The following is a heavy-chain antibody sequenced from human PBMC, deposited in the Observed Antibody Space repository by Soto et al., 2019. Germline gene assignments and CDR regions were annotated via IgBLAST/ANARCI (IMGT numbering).Heavy chain of an antibody. V-gene: IGHV1-2*02. J-gene: IGHJ4*02. CDR1: GYTFTGYY. Sequence: QVQLVQSGAEVKKPGASVKVSCKASGYTFTGYYMHWVRQAPGQGLEWMGWINPNSGGTNYAQKFQGRVTMPRDTSISTANRELSGLRSDDTAVYYCARESFGAGAGGDFAYWGQGTLVTVSS. CDR3: ARESFGAGAGGDFAY. D-gene: IGHD3-16*01. CDR2: INPNSGGT.